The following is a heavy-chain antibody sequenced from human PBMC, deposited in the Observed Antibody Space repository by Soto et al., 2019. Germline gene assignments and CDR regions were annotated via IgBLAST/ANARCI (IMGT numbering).Heavy chain of an antibody. V-gene: IGHV1-18*01. CDR3: ASGRYGAY. CDR2: ISAHNGNT. D-gene: IGHD1-26*01. J-gene: IGHJ4*02. CDR1: GYACTTYG. Sequence: VHLVQSGAEVKKPGASVKVSCKGSGYACTTYGITWVRPAPGQGLEWMGWISAHNGNTNYAQKLQGRVTVTRDTSTSTAYMELRSLRSDDTAVYYCASGRYGAYWGQGALVTVSS.